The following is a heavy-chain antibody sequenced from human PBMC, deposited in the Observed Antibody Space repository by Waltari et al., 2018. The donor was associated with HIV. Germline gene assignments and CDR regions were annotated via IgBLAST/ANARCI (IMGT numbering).Heavy chain of an antibody. Sequence: QVQLQESGPGLVKPSETLSLTCTVPGGSISSYYWSWIRQPPGKGLEWIGYIDYSGSTNYNPSRKSRVTISVDTSKSQFSLKLSSVTAADTAVYYCARDRDFWSGHYYYYGMDVWGQGTTVTVSS. CDR1: GGSISSYY. J-gene: IGHJ6*02. CDR3: ARDRDFWSGHYYYYGMDV. CDR2: IDYSGST. D-gene: IGHD3-3*01. V-gene: IGHV4-59*01.